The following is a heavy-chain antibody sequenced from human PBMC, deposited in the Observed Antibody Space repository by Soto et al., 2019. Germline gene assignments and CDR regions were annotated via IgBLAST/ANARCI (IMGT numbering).Heavy chain of an antibody. V-gene: IGHV1-69*02. CDR2: IIPILDIA. D-gene: IGHD1-26*01. CDR3: SEGGHGAFDI. Sequence: QVQLVQSGAEVKKPGSSVKVSCKASGDTFSSYTISWVRQAPGQGLEWMGRIIPILDIANYAQKFQGRVTITADKSTSTAYMALSCLRTEDTSVNYCSEGGHGAFDISGQGTMVTVSS. J-gene: IGHJ3*02. CDR1: GDTFSSYT.